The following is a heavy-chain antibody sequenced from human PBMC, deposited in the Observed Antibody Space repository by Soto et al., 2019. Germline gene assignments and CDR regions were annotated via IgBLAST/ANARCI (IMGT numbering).Heavy chain of an antibody. CDR1: RVAFSKFI. D-gene: IGHD6-19*01. V-gene: IGHV1-69*13. CDR2: IIPIFGTA. J-gene: IGHJ6*02. CDR3: AKVRYSSPMGYYYGMDV. Sequence: ASVKVSCKASRVAFSKFIVTWVRQAPGLGLEWVGGIIPIFGTANYAQKFQGRVTITADESTSTSYMEVNNLRSEDTAVYYCAKVRYSSPMGYYYGMDVWGQGTTVTVSS.